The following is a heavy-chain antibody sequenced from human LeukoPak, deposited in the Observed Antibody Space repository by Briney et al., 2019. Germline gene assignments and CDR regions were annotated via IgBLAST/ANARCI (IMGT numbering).Heavy chain of an antibody. CDR1: EFTFSSYW. CDR3: ARGFTIFGVVNDAFDI. J-gene: IGHJ3*02. V-gene: IGHV3-74*01. D-gene: IGHD3-3*01. CDR2: IDSDGNST. Sequence: PGGSLRLSCAASEFTFSSYWMHWVRQAPGKGLVWVSRIDSDGNSTSYADSVKGRFTISRDNAKNTLYLQMNTLRAEDTAVYYCARGFTIFGVVNDAFDIWGQGTMVTVSS.